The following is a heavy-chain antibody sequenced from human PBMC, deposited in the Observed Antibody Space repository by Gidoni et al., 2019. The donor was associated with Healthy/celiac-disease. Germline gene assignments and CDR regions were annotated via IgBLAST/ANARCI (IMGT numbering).Heavy chain of an antibody. Sequence: QVQLQQWGAGLLKPSETLSLTCSVYGGSFSGYYWSWIRQPPGKGLEWIGEINHSGSTNYNPSLKSRVTISVDTSKNQFSLKLSSVTAADTAVYYCARTYYYGSGSYDGFVEYFDYWGQGTLVTVSS. D-gene: IGHD3-10*01. V-gene: IGHV4-34*01. J-gene: IGHJ4*02. CDR1: GGSFSGYY. CDR2: INHSGST. CDR3: ARTYYYGSGSYDGFVEYFDY.